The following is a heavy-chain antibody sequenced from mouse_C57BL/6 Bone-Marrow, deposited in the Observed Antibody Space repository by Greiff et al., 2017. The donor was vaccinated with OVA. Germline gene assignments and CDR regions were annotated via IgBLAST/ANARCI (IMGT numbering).Heavy chain of an antibody. D-gene: IGHD2-4*01. CDR1: GYSFTSYY. CDR3: RMIPYWYFDV. CDR2: IYPGSGNT. J-gene: IGHJ1*03. Sequence: VQLQQSGPELVKPGASVKISCKASGYSFTSYYIHWVKQRPGQGLEWIGWIYPGSGNTKYNEKFKGKATLTADTSSSTAYMQLSSLTSEDSAVYYCRMIPYWYFDVWGTGTTVTVSS. V-gene: IGHV1-66*01.